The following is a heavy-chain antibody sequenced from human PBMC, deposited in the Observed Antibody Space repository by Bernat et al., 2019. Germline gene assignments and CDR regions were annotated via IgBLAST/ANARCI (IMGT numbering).Heavy chain of an antibody. CDR1: GFTFSSYA. CDR3: AKVGSQGRYFDQLRFDY. D-gene: IGHD3-9*01. Sequence: EVQLLESGGGLVQPGGSLRLSCAASGFTFSSYAMSWVRQAPGKGLEWVSAISGSGGSTYYAESGKGRFTISRDNSKNTLYLQMNSLRAEDTAVYYCAKVGSQGRYFDQLRFDYWGQGTLVTVSS. CDR2: ISGSGGST. J-gene: IGHJ4*02. V-gene: IGHV3-23*01.